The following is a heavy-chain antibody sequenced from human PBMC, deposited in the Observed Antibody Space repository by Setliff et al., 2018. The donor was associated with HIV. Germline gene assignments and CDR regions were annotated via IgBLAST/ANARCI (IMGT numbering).Heavy chain of an antibody. J-gene: IGHJ6*04. D-gene: IGHD3-10*01. CDR1: GHTFTNVD. CDR2: TNPNTGVS. V-gene: IGHV1-8*01. CDR3: ARGKGVGGVVITGGLDV. Sequence: ASVKVSCKASGHTFTNVDIHWLRRATGQGLEWMGWTNPNTGVSGYALKFQARVTMTRDTSISTAYMELSSLTSEDTAVYYCARGKGVGGVVITGGLDVWGKGTTVTVSS.